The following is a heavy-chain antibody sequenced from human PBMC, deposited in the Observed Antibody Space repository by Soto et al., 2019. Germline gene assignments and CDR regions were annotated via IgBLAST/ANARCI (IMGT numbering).Heavy chain of an antibody. CDR1: GFTFSSYA. Sequence: QVQLVESGGGVVQPGRSLRLSCAASGFTFSSYAMHWVRQAPGKGLEWVAVISYDGSNKYYADSVKGRFTISRDNSKNXLYLQMNSLRAEDTAVYYYARGERTWIQLEYGMDVWGQGTTVTVSS. D-gene: IGHD5-18*01. CDR3: ARGERTWIQLEYGMDV. V-gene: IGHV3-30-3*01. J-gene: IGHJ6*02. CDR2: ISYDGSNK.